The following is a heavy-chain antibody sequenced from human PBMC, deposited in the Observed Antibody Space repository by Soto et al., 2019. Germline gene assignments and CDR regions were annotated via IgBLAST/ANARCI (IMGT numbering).Heavy chain of an antibody. J-gene: IGHJ4*02. CDR3: AKFQGERYYSDY. Sequence: GGSLRLSCAASGFTFSIYSMNWVRQAPGKGLEWVAVISSDGSNKYYPDSVKGRFTISRDNSKNTLHLQMNSLRTEDTAVYYCAKFQGERYYSDYWGQGTLVTVSS. CDR1: GFTFSIYS. V-gene: IGHV3-30*18. CDR2: ISSDGSNK. D-gene: IGHD3-10*01.